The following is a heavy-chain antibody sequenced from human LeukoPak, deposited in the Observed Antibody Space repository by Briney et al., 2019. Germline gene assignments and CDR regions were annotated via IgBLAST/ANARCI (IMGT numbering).Heavy chain of an antibody. CDR2: IYYSGST. V-gene: IGHV4-59*01. J-gene: IGHJ4*02. CDR1: GGSISSYY. Sequence: PSETLSLTCTVSGGSISSYYWSWIRQPPGKGLEWIGYIYYSGSTNYNPSLKSRVTISVDTSKNQFSLKLSSVTAADTAVYYCARDEGDPYFDYWGQGTLVTVSS. CDR3: ARDEGDPYFDY. D-gene: IGHD3-16*01.